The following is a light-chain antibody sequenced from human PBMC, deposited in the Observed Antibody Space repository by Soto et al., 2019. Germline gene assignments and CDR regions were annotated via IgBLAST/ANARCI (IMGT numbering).Light chain of an antibody. Sequence: QAVVTQPASVSGSPGQSITISCTGTSSDVGGYNYVSWYQQHPGKAPKLMIYDVSNRSSGVSNRFSGSKSGNTASLTISGLQAEDEADYYCSSYTSSSTWVFGGGTQLTVL. CDR2: DVS. J-gene: IGLJ3*02. V-gene: IGLV2-14*01. CDR3: SSYTSSSTWV. CDR1: SSDVGGYNY.